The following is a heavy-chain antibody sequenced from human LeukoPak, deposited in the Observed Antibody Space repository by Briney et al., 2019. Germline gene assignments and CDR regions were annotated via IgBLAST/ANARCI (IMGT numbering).Heavy chain of an antibody. CDR2: INPNSGGT. J-gene: IGHJ3*02. D-gene: IGHD5-18*01. Sequence: ASVKVSCKASGYTFTSYGISWVRQAPGQGLEWMGWINPNSGGTNYAQKFQGWVTMTRDTSISTAYMELSRLRSDDTAVYYCAREQIQLWLRSHDAFDIWGQGTMVTVSS. CDR1: GYTFTSYG. V-gene: IGHV1-2*04. CDR3: AREQIQLWLRSHDAFDI.